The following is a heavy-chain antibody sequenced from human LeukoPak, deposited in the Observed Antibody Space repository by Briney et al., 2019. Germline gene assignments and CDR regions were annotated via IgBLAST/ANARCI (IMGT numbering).Heavy chain of an antibody. CDR1: GYTFTSYY. J-gene: IGHJ4*02. Sequence: ASVKVSCKASGYTFTSYYMHWVRQAPGQGLEWMGIINPSGGSTSCAQKFQGRVTMTRDTSTSTVYMELSSLRSEDTAVYYCARDQRGFSYSKYYFDYWGQGTLVTVSS. CDR3: ARDQRGFSYSKYYFDY. CDR2: INPSGGST. D-gene: IGHD5-18*01. V-gene: IGHV1-46*01.